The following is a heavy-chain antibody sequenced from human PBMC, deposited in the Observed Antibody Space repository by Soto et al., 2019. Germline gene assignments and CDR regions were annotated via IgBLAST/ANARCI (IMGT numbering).Heavy chain of an antibody. CDR1: GFTFSSYE. J-gene: IGHJ3*02. CDR2: ISSSGSTI. CDR3: ARARAYCGGDCYRALDAFDI. D-gene: IGHD2-21*02. V-gene: IGHV3-48*03. Sequence: GGSLSLSCAASGFTFSSYEMNWVRKAPGKGLGRVSYISSSGSTIYYADSVKGRFTISRDNAKNSLYLQMNSLRAEATAVYYCARARAYCGGDCYRALDAFDIWGQGTTLTV.